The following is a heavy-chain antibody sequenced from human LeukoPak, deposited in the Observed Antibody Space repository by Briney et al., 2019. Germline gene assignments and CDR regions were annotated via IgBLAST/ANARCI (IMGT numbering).Heavy chain of an antibody. J-gene: IGHJ6*03. CDR2: INWNGGST. V-gene: IGHV3-20*04. Sequence: TGGSLRLSCAASGFTFDDYGMSWVRQAPGKGLEWVSGINWNGGSTGYADSVKGRFTISRDNSKNTLYLQMNSLRAEDTAVYYCAKEARLWFGELLGWYYYYMDGGGKGTTVTVSS. CDR3: AKEARLWFGELLGWYYYYMDG. D-gene: IGHD3-10*01. CDR1: GFTFDDYG.